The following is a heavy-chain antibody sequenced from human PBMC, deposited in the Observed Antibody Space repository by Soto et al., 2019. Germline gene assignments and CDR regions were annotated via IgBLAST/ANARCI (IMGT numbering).Heavy chain of an antibody. Sequence: SETLSLTCTVPGGSISSGGYYWSWIRQHPWKGLEWIGYIYYSGSTYYNPSLKSRVTISVDTSKNQFSLKLSSVTAADTAVYYCARGRPNYGDYDGEYDYWGQGXLVTVSS. D-gene: IGHD4-17*01. CDR2: IYYSGST. J-gene: IGHJ4*02. CDR3: ARGRPNYGDYDGEYDY. V-gene: IGHV4-31*03. CDR1: GGSISSGGYY.